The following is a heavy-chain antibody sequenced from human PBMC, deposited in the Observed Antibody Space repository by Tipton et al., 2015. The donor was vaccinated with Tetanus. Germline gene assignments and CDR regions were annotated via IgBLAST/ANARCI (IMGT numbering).Heavy chain of an antibody. CDR2: IYYTGNT. V-gene: IGHV4-31*03. D-gene: IGHD2-8*01. J-gene: IGHJ5*02. CDR1: GASINSGGYL. CDR3: ARRLIQNWFAP. Sequence: LRLSCTVSGASINSGGYLWTWVRQHPERGLEWIGYIYYTGNTYYNPSLKSRVTISVDTSKNQFSLKLTSLTAADTAVYYCARRLIQNWFAPWGQGTLVTVSS.